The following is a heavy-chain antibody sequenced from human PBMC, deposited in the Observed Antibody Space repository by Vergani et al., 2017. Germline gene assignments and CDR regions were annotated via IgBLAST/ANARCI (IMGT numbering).Heavy chain of an antibody. J-gene: IGHJ4*02. CDR3: ATGAGPFDI. CDR1: GTPISYWC. Sequence: QVQMQGSGPGLVKTSETLSLTCSASGTPISYWCWSWLRQPAGKGLEWIGRLCPSGSTNYKPPLKSRVTMSIDTSKNQFSLKLTSVTAADTAVYYCATGAGPFDIWGQGTLVTVSS. D-gene: IGHD7-27*01. CDR2: LCPSGST. V-gene: IGHV4-4*07.